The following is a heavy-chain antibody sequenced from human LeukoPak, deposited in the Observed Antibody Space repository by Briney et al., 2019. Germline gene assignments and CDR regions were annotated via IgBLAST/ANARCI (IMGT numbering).Heavy chain of an antibody. CDR1: GFTFSSYG. D-gene: IGHD1-26*01. CDR3: ARDLKGVVGAPFY. CDR2: IRYDGSNK. V-gene: IGHV3-30*02. J-gene: IGHJ4*02. Sequence: PGGSLRLSCAAAGFTFSSYGMHWVRQAPGKGLEWVAFIRYDGSNKYYADSVKGRFTISRDNSKNTLYLQMNSLRAEDTAVYYCARDLKGVVGAPFYWGQGTLVTVSS.